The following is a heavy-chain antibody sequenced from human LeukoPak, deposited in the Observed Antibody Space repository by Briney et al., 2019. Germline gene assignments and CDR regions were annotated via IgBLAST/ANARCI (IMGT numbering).Heavy chain of an antibody. D-gene: IGHD6-19*01. Sequence: GGSLRLSCAASGLTFSSYSMNWVRQAPGKGLEWVSSISSSSSYIYYADSVKGRFTISRDNAKNSLYLQMNSLRAEDTAVYYCARGKVAVAATDDAFEIWGQGTIVTVSS. V-gene: IGHV3-21*01. CDR2: ISSSSSYI. CDR1: GLTFSSYS. J-gene: IGHJ3*02. CDR3: ARGKVAVAATDDAFEI.